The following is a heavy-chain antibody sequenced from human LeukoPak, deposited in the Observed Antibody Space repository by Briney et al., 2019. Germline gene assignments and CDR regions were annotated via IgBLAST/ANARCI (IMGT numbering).Heavy chain of an antibody. V-gene: IGHV3-66*03. CDR2: IRDSGEA. J-gene: IGHJ5*02. Sequence: GGSLRLSCAVSGFRVSHYYMSWVRQSPGKGLEWVGLIRDSGEAFYADFVRGRFAISRDESENTLYLQMNSLRVEDTAVYFCARDRAALQDWVEFDPWGQGTPVIVSS. D-gene: IGHD3/OR15-3a*01. CDR1: GFRVSHYY. CDR3: ARDRAALQDWVEFDP.